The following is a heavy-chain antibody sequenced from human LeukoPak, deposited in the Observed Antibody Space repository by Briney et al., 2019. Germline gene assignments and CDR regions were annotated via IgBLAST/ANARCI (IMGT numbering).Heavy chain of an antibody. J-gene: IGHJ4*02. D-gene: IGHD6-13*01. CDR1: GDNVSSNIAA. Sequence: SQTLSLTCAISGDNVSSNIAAWNWIRQSPSRGFEWLGRTYYRSRWYYDYALSVRSRITINPDTSKNQFSLQLNSVTPEDTAVYYCARDVSWRIDYWGQGTLVTVSS. CDR2: TYYRSRWYY. V-gene: IGHV6-1*01. CDR3: ARDVSWRIDY.